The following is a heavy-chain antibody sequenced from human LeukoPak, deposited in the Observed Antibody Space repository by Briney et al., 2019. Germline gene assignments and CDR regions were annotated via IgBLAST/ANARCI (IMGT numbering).Heavy chain of an antibody. V-gene: IGHV1-69*02. CDR3: ARRVPATAPPAWFDP. J-gene: IGHJ5*02. CDR1: GGTFSSYT. CDR2: IIPILGIA. Sequence: GASVKVSCKASGGTFSSYTISWVRQAPGQGLEWMGRIIPILGIANYAQKFQGRVTITADKSTSTAYMELSNLRSEDTAVYYCARRVPATAPPAWFDPWGQGTLVTVSS. D-gene: IGHD2-2*01.